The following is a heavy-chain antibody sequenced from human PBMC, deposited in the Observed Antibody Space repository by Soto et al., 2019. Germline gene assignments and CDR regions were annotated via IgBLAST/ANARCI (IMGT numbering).Heavy chain of an antibody. CDR3: ARDPRPSRRWLQPATTENFDY. CDR2: IIPIFGTA. Sequence: GASVKVSCKASGGTFSSYAISWVRQAPGQGLEWMGGIIPIFGTANYAQKFQGRVTITADESTSTAYMELSSLRSEDTAVYYCARDPRPSRRWLQPATTENFDYWGQGTLVTVSS. CDR1: GGTFSSYA. D-gene: IGHD1-26*01. J-gene: IGHJ4*02. V-gene: IGHV1-69*13.